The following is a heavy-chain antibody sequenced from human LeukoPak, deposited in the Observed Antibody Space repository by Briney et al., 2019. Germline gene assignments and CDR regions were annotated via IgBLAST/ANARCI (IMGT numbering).Heavy chain of an antibody. CDR3: ARRAMVRGRYYFDY. Sequence: ASVKVSCKASGYTFTSYGISWVRQAPGQGLEWMGWISAYNGNTNYAQKLQGRVTMTTDTSTSTAYMELRSLRSDDTAVYYCARRAMVRGRYYFDYWGQGTLVTVSS. CDR2: ISAYNGNT. J-gene: IGHJ4*02. D-gene: IGHD3-10*01. V-gene: IGHV1-18*01. CDR1: GYTFTSYG.